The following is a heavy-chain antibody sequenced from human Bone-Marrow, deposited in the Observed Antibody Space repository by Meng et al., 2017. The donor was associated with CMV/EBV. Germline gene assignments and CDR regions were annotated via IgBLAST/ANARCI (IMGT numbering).Heavy chain of an antibody. CDR3: ATLLGYCSSTSCESHFDP. J-gene: IGHJ5*02. V-gene: IGHV3-23*03. CDR2: IYSGGSST. Sequence: GESLKISCAGSGFTFSSYAMSWVRQAPGKGLEWVSVIYSGGSSTYYADSVKGRFTISRDNSKNTLYLQMNSLRAEDTAVYYCATLLGYCSSTSCESHFDPWGQGTLVTFSS. CDR1: GFTFSSYA. D-gene: IGHD2-2*01.